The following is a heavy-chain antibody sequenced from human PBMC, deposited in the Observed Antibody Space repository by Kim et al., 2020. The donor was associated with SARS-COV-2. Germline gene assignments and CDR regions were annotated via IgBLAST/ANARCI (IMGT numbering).Heavy chain of an antibody. D-gene: IGHD3-9*01. CDR3: ARACVLRYFDWLLSYYYYGRDV. Sequence: SVKVSCKASGGTFSSYAISWVRQAPGQGLEWMGGIIPIFGTANYAQKFQGRVTITADESTSTAYMELSSLRSEDTAVYYCARACVLRYFDWLLSYYYYGRDVWGQGTTVTVSS. V-gene: IGHV1-69*13. J-gene: IGHJ6*02. CDR2: IIPIFGTA. CDR1: GGTFSSYA.